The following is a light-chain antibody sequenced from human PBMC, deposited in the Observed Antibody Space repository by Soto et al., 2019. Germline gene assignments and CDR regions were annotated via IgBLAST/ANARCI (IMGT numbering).Light chain of an antibody. V-gene: IGLV2-23*01. CDR1: SSDVGSYNL. CDR3: CSYAGSSTGYV. CDR2: EGS. Sequence: QSVLTQPASASGSPGQSITISCTGTSSDVGSYNLVSWYQQHPGKAPKLMIYEGSKRPSGVSNRFSGSKSGNTASLTISGLQAEDEADYYCCSYAGSSTGYVFGTGTKVTVL. J-gene: IGLJ1*01.